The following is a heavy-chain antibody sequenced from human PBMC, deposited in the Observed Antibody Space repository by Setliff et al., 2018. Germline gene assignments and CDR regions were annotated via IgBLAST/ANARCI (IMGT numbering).Heavy chain of an antibody. D-gene: IGHD3-10*01. J-gene: IGHJ4*02. CDR2: ISTSGGST. Sequence: GGSLRLSCAGSGFTFSSYAMSWVRQAPGKGLEWVADISTSGGSTYYADSVKGRFTLSRDTAKNSLYLQMNSLRAEDSAVYYCASYYYGSGSSYIPPHFDYWGLGTLVTVSS. CDR1: GFTFSSYA. V-gene: IGHV3-23*01. CDR3: ASYYYGSGSSYIPPHFDY.